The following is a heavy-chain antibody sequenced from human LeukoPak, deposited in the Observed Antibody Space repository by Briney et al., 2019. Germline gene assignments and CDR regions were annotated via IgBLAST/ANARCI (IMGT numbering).Heavy chain of an antibody. CDR2: ISSSSSTI. D-gene: IGHD6-6*01. J-gene: IGHJ3*02. V-gene: IGHV3-48*02. Sequence: GSLRLSCAASGFTFNSYNVNWVRQAPGKGLEWVSYISSSSSTIYYADSVKGRFTISRDSAKTSLFLQMNSLRDEDTAVYYCARAYSSSSGRDAFDSWGLGTLVTVSS. CDR1: GFTFNSYN. CDR3: ARAYSSSSGRDAFDS.